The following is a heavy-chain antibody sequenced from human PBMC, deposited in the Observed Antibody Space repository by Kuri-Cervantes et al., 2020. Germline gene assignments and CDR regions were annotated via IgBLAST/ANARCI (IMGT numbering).Heavy chain of an antibody. CDR3: ARQIAVAGVLGPYYFDY. CDR2: IRSSSSHI. V-gene: IGHV3-21*01. CDR1: KFTFSNYD. Sequence: GGSLRLSCAASKFTFSNYDLNWVRQAPGKGLEWVASIRSSSSHIYYADSVKGRFTISRDNAKELLYLQMSGLRAEDTAVYYCARQIAVAGVLGPYYFDYWGQGTWVTVSS. D-gene: IGHD6-19*01. J-gene: IGHJ4*02.